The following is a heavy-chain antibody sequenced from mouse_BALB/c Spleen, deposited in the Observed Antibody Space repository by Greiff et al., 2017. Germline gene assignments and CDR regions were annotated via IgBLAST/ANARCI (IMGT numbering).Heavy chain of an antibody. D-gene: IGHD2-2*01. CDR1: GYTFTSYW. Sequence: QVQLQQSGPELVKPGASVKMSCKASGYTFTSYWMHWVKQRPGQGLEWIGYINPSTGYTEYNQKFKDKATLTADKSSSTAYMQLSSLTSEDSAVYYCARSKWDGYDRYFDYWGQGTTLTVSS. CDR3: ARSKWDGYDRYFDY. CDR2: INPSTGYT. J-gene: IGHJ2*01. V-gene: IGHV1S26*01.